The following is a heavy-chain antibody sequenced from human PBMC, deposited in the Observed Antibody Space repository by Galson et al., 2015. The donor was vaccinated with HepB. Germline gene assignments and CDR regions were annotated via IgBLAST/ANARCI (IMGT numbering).Heavy chain of an antibody. J-gene: IGHJ6*02. Sequence: SVKVSCKVSGYTLTDLSMHWVRQAPGKGLEWMGGFDPEDGETIYAQKFQGRVTMTEDTSTDTAYMELSSLRSEDTAVYYCATNRRKDYYYGMDVWGQGTTVTVSS. CDR3: ATNRRKDYYYGMDV. V-gene: IGHV1-24*01. CDR1: GYTLTDLS. CDR2: FDPEDGET.